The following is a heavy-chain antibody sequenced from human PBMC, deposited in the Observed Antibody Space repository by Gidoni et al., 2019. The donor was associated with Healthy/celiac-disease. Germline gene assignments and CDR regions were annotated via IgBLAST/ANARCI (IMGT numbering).Heavy chain of an antibody. CDR2: IYSGGST. J-gene: IGHJ6*02. V-gene: IGHV3-66*01. CDR1: GFTVSSNY. Sequence: EVQLVESGGGLVQPGGSLRLSWAALGFTVSSNYMSWVRQAPGKGLEWVSVIYSGGSTYYADSVKGRFTISRDNSKNTLYLQMNSLRAEDTAVYYCARVRILYGMDVWGQGTTVTVSS. CDR3: ARVRILYGMDV.